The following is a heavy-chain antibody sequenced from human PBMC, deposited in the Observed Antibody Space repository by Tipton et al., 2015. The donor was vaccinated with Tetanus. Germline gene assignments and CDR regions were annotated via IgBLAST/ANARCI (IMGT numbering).Heavy chain of an antibody. D-gene: IGHD7-27*01. CDR2: IHPGGNT. J-gene: IGHJ5*02. Sequence: TLSLTCAVYGGSFSGYYLTWIRQSPGKGLEWIGEIHPGGNTYYSASLKSRVTISVDTSKNQFSLRLSSVTATDTAVYYCARQLWGYWFDPWGQGTRVTVSS. CDR3: ARQLWGYWFDP. CDR1: GGSFSGYY. V-gene: IGHV4-34*01.